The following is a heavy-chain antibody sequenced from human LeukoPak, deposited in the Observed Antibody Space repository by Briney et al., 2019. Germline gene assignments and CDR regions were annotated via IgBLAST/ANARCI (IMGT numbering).Heavy chain of an antibody. CDR2: INHSGST. CDR3: ARMKRPWYYFDY. V-gene: IGHV4-34*01. Sequence: PSETLSLTCSVSGGSISSYYWSWIRQPPGKGLEWIGEINHSGSTNYNPSLKSRVTISVDTSKNQFSLKLSSVTAADTAVYYCARMKRPWYYFDYWGQGTLVTVSS. J-gene: IGHJ4*02. D-gene: IGHD2-8*02. CDR1: GGSISSYY.